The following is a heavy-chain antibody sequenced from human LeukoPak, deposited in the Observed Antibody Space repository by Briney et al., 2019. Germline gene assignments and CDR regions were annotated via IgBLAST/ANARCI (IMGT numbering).Heavy chain of an antibody. CDR1: GFTFTNFG. V-gene: IGHV3-30*02. CDR3: AKELYIYGPADFDY. D-gene: IGHD5-18*01. J-gene: IGHJ4*02. CDR2: IRYDGSHK. Sequence: GGSLRLSCAASGFTFTNFGIHWVRQAPGKGLEWVAFIRYDGSHKYYTDSVEGRFHISRDNSNNTVYLQMNSLRGEDTAVYYCAKELYIYGPADFDYWGQGTLVTVSS.